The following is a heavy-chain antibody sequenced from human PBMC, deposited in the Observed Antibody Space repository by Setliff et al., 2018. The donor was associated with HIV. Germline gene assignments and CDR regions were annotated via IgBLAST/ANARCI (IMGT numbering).Heavy chain of an antibody. Sequence: PGGSLRLSCAASGFTFSNAWMSWVRQAPGKGLEWVGRIKSKTDGGTTDYAAPVKGRFTISRDDSKNTLYLQMNSLKTEDTAVYYCTSRYYYDSFLESGWGQGTLVTDSS. CDR1: GFTFSNAW. CDR3: TSRYYYDSFLESG. V-gene: IGHV3-15*01. J-gene: IGHJ4*02. D-gene: IGHD3-22*01. CDR2: IKSKTDGGTT.